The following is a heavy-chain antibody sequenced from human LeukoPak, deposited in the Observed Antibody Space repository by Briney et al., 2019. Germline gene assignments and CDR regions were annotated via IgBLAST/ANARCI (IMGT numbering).Heavy chain of an antibody. J-gene: IGHJ4*02. V-gene: IGHV5-10-1*01. D-gene: IGHD3-10*01. CDR3: ARRVGASYYYGSGSYNY. CDR2: IDPSESYT. CDR1: GYIFTSYW. Sequence: GGALLIPRQGSGYIFTSYWISWVRQLPGKGLEWMGRIDPSESYTNYSPSFQGHVTISAHKSISTAYLQWSSLKASDTAMYYCARRVGASYYYGSGSYNYWGQGTLVTVSS.